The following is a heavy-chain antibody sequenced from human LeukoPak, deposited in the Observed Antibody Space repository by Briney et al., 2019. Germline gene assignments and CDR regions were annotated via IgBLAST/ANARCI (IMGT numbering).Heavy chain of an antibody. CDR2: IYYSGST. Sequence: LQTLSLTCTVSGGSISSGGYYWSWIRQHPGKGLEWIGYIYYSGSTYYNPSLKSRVTISVDTSKNQFSLKLSSVTAADTAVYYCARSGTAKYRFDYWGQGTLVTVSS. CDR3: ARSGTAKYRFDY. J-gene: IGHJ4*02. D-gene: IGHD2/OR15-2a*01. V-gene: IGHV4-31*03. CDR1: GGSISSGGYY.